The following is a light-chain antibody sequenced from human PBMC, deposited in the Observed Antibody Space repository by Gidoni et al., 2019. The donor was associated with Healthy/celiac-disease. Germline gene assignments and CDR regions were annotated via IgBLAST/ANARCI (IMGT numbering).Light chain of an antibody. Sequence: IQMAQSPSSLSASVGDRVTITCRASQSISSYLNWYQQKPGKAPKLLIYAAFSLQSGVPSRFSGSGSGTDFTLTISSLQPEDFATYYCQQSYSTPLTFGGGTKVEIK. CDR2: AAF. J-gene: IGKJ4*01. V-gene: IGKV1-39*01. CDR3: QQSYSTPLT. CDR1: QSISSY.